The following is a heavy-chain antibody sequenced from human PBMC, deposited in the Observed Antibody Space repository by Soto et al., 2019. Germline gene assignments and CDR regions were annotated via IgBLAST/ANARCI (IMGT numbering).Heavy chain of an antibody. Sequence: GGSLRLSCAASGFTFSSYAMHWVRQAPGKGLEWVAVISYDGSNKYYADSVKGRFTISRDNSKNTLYLQMNSLRAEDTAVYYCARDRWGKSDYDFWSGYPDYWGQGTLVTVYS. J-gene: IGHJ4*02. CDR2: ISYDGSNK. V-gene: IGHV3-30-3*01. CDR3: ARDRWGKSDYDFWSGYPDY. CDR1: GFTFSSYA. D-gene: IGHD3-3*01.